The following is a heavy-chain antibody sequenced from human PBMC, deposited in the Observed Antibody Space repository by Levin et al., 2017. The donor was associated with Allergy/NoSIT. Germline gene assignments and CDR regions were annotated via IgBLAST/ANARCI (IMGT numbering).Heavy chain of an antibody. CDR1: GFMFSSYG. D-gene: IGHD2-21*01. J-gene: IGHJ4*02. CDR2: ISGSGDKT. Sequence: GGSLRLSCAASGFMFSSYGMSWVRQAPGKGLEWVSAISGSGDKTYYADSVKGRFTISRDYPKNTLYLQMDNLSAEDTAIYYCALFGGDFPFGPFDSWGQGALVTVSS. V-gene: IGHV3-23*01. CDR3: ALFGGDFPFGPFDS.